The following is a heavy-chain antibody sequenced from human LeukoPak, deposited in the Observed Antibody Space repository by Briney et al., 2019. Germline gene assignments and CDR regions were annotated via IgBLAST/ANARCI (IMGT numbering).Heavy chain of an antibody. J-gene: IGHJ4*02. CDR3: AKQEYYYDNSGYDY. D-gene: IGHD3-22*01. CDR1: GFTFSNYA. CDR2: VSGSDSST. Sequence: GGSLRLSCAASGFTFSNYAMSWVRQAPGKGLEWVSAVSGSDSSTYYADSVKGWFTISRDNSKNTLYLQMNSLRAEDTAIYYCAKQEYYYDNSGYDYWGQGTLVTVSS. V-gene: IGHV3-23*01.